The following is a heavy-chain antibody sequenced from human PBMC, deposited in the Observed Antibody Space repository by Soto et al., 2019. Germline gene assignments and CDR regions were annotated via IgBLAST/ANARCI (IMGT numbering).Heavy chain of an antibody. Sequence: SETLSLTCNVSGGSDNSDNYYWTWVRQPPGKGLEWIGNIHNSGTTNYNPSLQNRVTISMDTSKNQYSLKLTSVTAADAALYYCARDIRGFSRALDYWGRGTPVTVSS. V-gene: IGHV4-61*01. J-gene: IGHJ4*02. CDR2: IHNSGTT. CDR1: GGSDNSDNYY. CDR3: ARDIRGFSRALDY. D-gene: IGHD5-18*01.